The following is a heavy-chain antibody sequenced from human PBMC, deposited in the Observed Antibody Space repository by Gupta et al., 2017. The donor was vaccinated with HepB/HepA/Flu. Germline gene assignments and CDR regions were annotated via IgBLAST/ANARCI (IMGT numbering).Heavy chain of an antibody. J-gene: IGHJ3*02. D-gene: IGHD2-2*01. CDR2: IWYGGSNK. V-gene: IGHV3-33*01. CDR3: ARDRSGYCSSTTCYASAFDI. Sequence: HVQLVESGGGVVQPGRSLRLSCAASGFTFTTYGMHWVRQAPGKGLEWVAVIWYGGSNKYYADSVKGRFTVSRDNSENTLYLQMNSLRAEDTAIYYCARDRSGYCSSTTCYASAFDIWGQGTMVTVSS. CDR1: GFTFTTYG.